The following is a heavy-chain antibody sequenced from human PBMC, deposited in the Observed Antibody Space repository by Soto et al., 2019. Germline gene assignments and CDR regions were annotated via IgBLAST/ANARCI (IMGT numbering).Heavy chain of an antibody. CDR1: GGSFSGYY. CDR3: ARVGYYGSGSHASYYYYGMDV. Sequence: SETLSLTCAVYGGSFSGYYWSWIRQPPGKGLEWIGEINHSGSTNYNPSLKSRVTISVDTSKNQFSLKLSSVTAADTAVYYCARVGYYGSGSHASYYYYGMDVWGQGTTVTVSS. V-gene: IGHV4-34*01. J-gene: IGHJ6*02. D-gene: IGHD3-10*01. CDR2: INHSGST.